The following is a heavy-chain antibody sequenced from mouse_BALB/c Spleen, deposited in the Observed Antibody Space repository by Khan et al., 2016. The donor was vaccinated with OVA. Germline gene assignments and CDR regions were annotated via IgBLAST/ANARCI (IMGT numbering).Heavy chain of an antibody. CDR1: GISITTGNYR. Sequence: QLEESGPGLVKPSQTVSLTCTVTGISITTGNYRWSWIRQFPGNKLEWIGNIYYSGTVTYNPSLTRRTTITRDTSKNRFFLEMNSLTAEDTATYYCARDSDSLYWYFDFWGAGTTVTVSS. CDR3: ARDSDSLYWYFDF. CDR2: IYYSGTV. D-gene: IGHD6-2*01. V-gene: IGHV3-5*02. J-gene: IGHJ1*01.